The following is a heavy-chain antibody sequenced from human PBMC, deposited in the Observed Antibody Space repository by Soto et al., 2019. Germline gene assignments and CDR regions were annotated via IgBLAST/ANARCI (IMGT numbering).Heavy chain of an antibody. CDR3: ANSSPDGSFGV. Sequence: QITMRASGPTLVKPTQTLTLTCSFSGFSLSASGVGVGWIRHPPGKALEWLALVFWDDDKFYSPPLQSRLTITKDTSKNQVVLTVTNIDPVDTATYYCANSSPDGSFGVWGQGTMVTVSS. CDR2: VFWDDDK. V-gene: IGHV2-5*02. D-gene: IGHD3-10*01. CDR1: GFSLSASGVG. J-gene: IGHJ3*01.